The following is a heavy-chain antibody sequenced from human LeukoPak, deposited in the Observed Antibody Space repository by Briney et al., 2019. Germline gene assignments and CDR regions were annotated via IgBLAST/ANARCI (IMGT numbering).Heavy chain of an antibody. CDR2: INHSGST. V-gene: IGHV4-34*01. CDR1: GGSFSGYY. CDR3: ARDNVDTATLYYFDY. D-gene: IGHD5-18*01. Sequence: SETLSLTCAVYGGSFSGYYWSWIRQPPGKGLEWIGEINHSGSTNYYPSLKSRVTISVDTSKNQFSLKLSSVTAADTAVYYCARDNVDTATLYYFDYWGQGTLVTVSS. J-gene: IGHJ4*02.